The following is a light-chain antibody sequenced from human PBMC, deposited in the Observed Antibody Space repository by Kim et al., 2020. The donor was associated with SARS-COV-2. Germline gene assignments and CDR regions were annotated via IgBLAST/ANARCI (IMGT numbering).Light chain of an antibody. CDR3: QKYGSGPRT. J-gene: IGKJ1*01. CDR1: KDINNY. V-gene: IGKV1-27*01. Sequence: ASVGERITITRRASKDINNYLAWDQQKPGEVPKLLIYAASALRSGVPTRFSGSGSGTDFTLAISSLQPEDVGTYYCQKYGSGPRTFGQGTKVDIK. CDR2: AAS.